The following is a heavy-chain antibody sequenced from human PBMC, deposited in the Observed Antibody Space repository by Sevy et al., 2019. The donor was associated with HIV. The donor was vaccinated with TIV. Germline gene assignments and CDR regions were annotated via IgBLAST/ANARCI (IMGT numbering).Heavy chain of an antibody. CDR2: IRSKTYSYAT. D-gene: IGHD3-10*01. V-gene: IGHV3-73*01. Sequence: GGSLRLSCAASGFTFSGSAMHWVRQASGKGLEWVGRIRSKTYSYATAYAASVTGRFTISRDDSKNTMYLQMNSLKTEDTAVYYCTTSMIRGVIIGYYGMDVWGQGTTVTVSS. CDR3: TTSMIRGVIIGYYGMDV. J-gene: IGHJ6*02. CDR1: GFTFSGSA.